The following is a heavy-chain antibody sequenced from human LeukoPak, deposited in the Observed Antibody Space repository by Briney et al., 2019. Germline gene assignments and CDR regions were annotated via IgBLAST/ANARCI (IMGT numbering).Heavy chain of an antibody. CDR1: GYTFTSYV. CDR2: INTNTGNP. Sequence: ASVKVSSKASGYTFTSYVMNWVRQAPGQGLEWMGWINTNTGNPTYAQGFTGRFVFSLDTSVSTAYPQISSLKAEDTAVYYCASLLSGHSYGLQAAFHIWGQGTMVTVSS. J-gene: IGHJ3*02. V-gene: IGHV7-4-1*02. CDR3: ASLLSGHSYGLQAAFHI. D-gene: IGHD5-18*01.